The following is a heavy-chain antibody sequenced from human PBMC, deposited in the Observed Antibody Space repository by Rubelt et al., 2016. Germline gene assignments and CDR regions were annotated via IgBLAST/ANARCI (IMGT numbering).Heavy chain of an antibody. CDR3: ATALDSYLQFDF. Sequence: QGQLLQSGSDVTRPGASVKVSCKASDYSFSSNGISWVRQAPGQGLEWLGWISGYNGNTNYAQKFQGRVIVTTDTSTGTAYMELRSRRSDDTAVYYCATALDSYLQFDFWGQGTLVAVSS. D-gene: IGHD3-16*02. CDR1: DYSFSSNG. J-gene: IGHJ4*02. CDR2: ISGYNGNT. V-gene: IGHV1-18*01.